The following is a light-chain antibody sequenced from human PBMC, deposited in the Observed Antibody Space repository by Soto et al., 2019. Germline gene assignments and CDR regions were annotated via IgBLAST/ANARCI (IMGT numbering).Light chain of an antibody. CDR2: AVT. CDR1: SSDVGGYNY. CDR3: SSYTSSSTL. J-gene: IGLJ1*01. V-gene: IGLV2-14*01. Sequence: QSALTQPASVSGSPGQSITISCTGTSSDVGGYNYVSWYQQHPGKAPKLMIYAVTDRPSGVSSRFSGSKSGNTASLTISGLQAEEEADYYSSSYTSSSTLFGTGTTVTVL.